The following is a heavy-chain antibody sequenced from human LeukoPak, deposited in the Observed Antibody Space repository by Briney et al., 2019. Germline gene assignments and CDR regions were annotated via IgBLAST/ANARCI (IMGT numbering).Heavy chain of an antibody. CDR1: GFTFSSYS. CDR2: ISSSSSYI. Sequence: GGSLRLSCAASGFTFSSYSMNWVRRAPGKGLEWVSSISSSSSYIYYADSVKGRFTIFRDNAKNSLYLQMNSLRAEDTVVYYCARTTGENFDYWGQGTLVTVSS. J-gene: IGHJ4*02. D-gene: IGHD7-27*01. V-gene: IGHV3-21*01. CDR3: ARTTGENFDY.